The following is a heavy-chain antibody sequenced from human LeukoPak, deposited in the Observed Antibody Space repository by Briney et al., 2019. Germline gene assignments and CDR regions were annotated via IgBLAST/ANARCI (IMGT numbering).Heavy chain of an antibody. CDR3: ARVVGLTGYSSSWYSGYYYYMDV. V-gene: IGHV1-69*06. J-gene: IGHJ6*03. Sequence: ASVKVSCKASGGTFSSYAISWVRQAPGQGLEWMGGIIPIFGTTNYAQKFQDRVTITADKSTSTAYMELSSLRSEDTAVYYCARVVGLTGYSSSWYSGYYYYMDVWGTGTTVTVSS. CDR1: GGTFSSYA. D-gene: IGHD6-13*01. CDR2: IIPIFGTT.